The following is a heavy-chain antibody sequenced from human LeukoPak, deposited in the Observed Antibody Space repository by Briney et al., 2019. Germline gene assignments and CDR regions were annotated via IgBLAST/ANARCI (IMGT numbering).Heavy chain of an antibody. CDR1: GGSFSGHY. D-gene: IGHD6-6*01. CDR2: INDSGVT. J-gene: IGHJ4*02. CDR3: TRGPVGGTRPLRY. V-gene: IGHV4-34*01. Sequence: SETLSLTCAVYGGSFSGHYWTWIRQSPGKGLEWIGEINDSGVTNYNPSLKSRVTISVDTTNNQFSLKMNSVTAADTAVYYCTRGPVGGTRPLRYWGQGTLVTVSS.